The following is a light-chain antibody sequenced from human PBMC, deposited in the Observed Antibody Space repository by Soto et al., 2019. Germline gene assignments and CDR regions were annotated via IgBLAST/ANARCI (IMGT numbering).Light chain of an antibody. Sequence: QAVVTQPPSVSGAPGQRVTISCTGSSSNIGAGYDVHWYQQLPGTAPKLLIYGNSNRPSGVPDRFSGSKSGTSASLAITGLQDEDEADYYCQSYDSSLSGCFGTGTKLTVL. V-gene: IGLV1-40*01. J-gene: IGLJ1*01. CDR2: GNS. CDR3: QSYDSSLSGC. CDR1: SSNIGAGYD.